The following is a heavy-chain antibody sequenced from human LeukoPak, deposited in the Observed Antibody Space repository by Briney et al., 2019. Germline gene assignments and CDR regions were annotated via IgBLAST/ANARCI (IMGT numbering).Heavy chain of an antibody. J-gene: IGHJ4*02. Sequence: PGGSLRLSCAAAGFTFSSYWMHWVRQAPGKGLVWVSRANTDGSNRSYADSVKGRFTISRDNAKNTLFLQMNSLRADDTAVYYCARGVAGRWVFDDWGQGTLVTVSS. CDR1: GFTFSSYW. CDR2: ANTDGSNR. V-gene: IGHV3-74*01. CDR3: ARGVAGRWVFDD. D-gene: IGHD6-19*01.